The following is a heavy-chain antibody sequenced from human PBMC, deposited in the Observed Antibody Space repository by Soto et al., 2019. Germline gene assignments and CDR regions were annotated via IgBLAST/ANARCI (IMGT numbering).Heavy chain of an antibody. CDR2: ISAYNGNT. D-gene: IGHD2-15*01. Sequence: QVQLVQSGAEVKKPGASVKVSCKASGYTFTSYGISWVRQAPGQGLEWMGWISAYNGNTNYAQKLQGRVTMTTDTSTSTAYMELRSLRSDDTAVYYCARDYCSGGSCYSRYYYGMDVWGQGTTVTVSS. V-gene: IGHV1-18*01. CDR1: GYTFTSYG. CDR3: ARDYCSGGSCYSRYYYGMDV. J-gene: IGHJ6*02.